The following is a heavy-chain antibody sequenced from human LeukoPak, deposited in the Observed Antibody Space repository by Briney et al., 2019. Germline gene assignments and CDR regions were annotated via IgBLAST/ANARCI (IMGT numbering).Heavy chain of an antibody. J-gene: IGHJ4*02. V-gene: IGHV3-33*01. CDR1: GFTFSSYG. D-gene: IGHD3-22*01. CDR2: IWNDGSNK. CDR3: ATSSRASSGYSSL. Sequence: GGSLRLSCAASGFTFSSYGMHWVRQAPGKGLEWVAVIWNDGSNKYYADSVKGRFTISRDNSKNTLNLQMNSLRAEDTAVYYCATSSRASSGYSSLWGQGTLVTVSS.